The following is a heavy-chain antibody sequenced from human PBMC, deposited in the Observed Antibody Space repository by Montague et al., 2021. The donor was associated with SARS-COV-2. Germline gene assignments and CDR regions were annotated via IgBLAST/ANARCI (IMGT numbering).Heavy chain of an antibody. CDR3: ARESGSPTYYFYYGVDV. Sequence: TLSLTCTATGGPFSCGISYWCWIPPPARKGLDCMGNNYIRGSITYYPYSKSRVTITVHTSNNQFSLKLSSVTAADTAVYYCARESGSPTYYFYYGVDVLGQEATVTVSS. CDR2: NYIRGSI. D-gene: IGHD1-26*01. CDR1: GGPFSCGISY. J-gene: IGHJ6*02. V-gene: IGHV4-61*09.